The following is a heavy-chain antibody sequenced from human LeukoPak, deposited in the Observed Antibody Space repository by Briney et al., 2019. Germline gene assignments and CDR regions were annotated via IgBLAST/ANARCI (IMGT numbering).Heavy chain of an antibody. CDR1: GDSISLYY. CDR2: IYYTGST. D-gene: IGHD6-13*01. J-gene: IGHJ4*02. V-gene: IGHV4-59*01. Sequence: PSETLSLTCTVSGDSISLYYWSWIRQPPGKGLEWFGYIYYTGSTKSNPSLKSRVTISVDTSKKQFSLNLSSVTAADTAVYYCARAGWFSTTWYFDYWGQGILVTVSS. CDR3: ARAGWFSTTWYFDY.